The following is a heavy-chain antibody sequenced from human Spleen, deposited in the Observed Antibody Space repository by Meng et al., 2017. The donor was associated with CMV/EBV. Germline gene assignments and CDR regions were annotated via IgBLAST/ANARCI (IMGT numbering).Heavy chain of an antibody. V-gene: IGHV1-18*01. D-gene: IGHD6-13*01. CDR1: GYTVTSYG. CDR2: ISAYNGNT. J-gene: IGHJ4*02. CDR3: ARGAAAGHRSFDY. Sequence: KASGYTVTSYGIRWVRQAPGQGLEWMGWISAYNGNTNYAQKLQGRVTMTTDTSTSTAYMELRSLRSDDTAVYYCARGAAAGHRSFDYWGQGTLVTVSS.